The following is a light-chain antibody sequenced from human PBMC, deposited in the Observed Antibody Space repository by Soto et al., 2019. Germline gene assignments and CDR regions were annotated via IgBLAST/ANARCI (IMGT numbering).Light chain of an antibody. Sequence: DFHVTQSPSTLSASVGNRVTITCRASQTISSWLAWYQQKPGKAPKLMVYRASSLESGVPSRFSGSGSATEFTPTISSLQPDDFATYYRQHNYSPPPITFGQGTRLEIK. CDR3: QHNYSPPPIT. V-gene: IGKV1-5*03. J-gene: IGKJ5*01. CDR1: QTISSW. CDR2: RAS.